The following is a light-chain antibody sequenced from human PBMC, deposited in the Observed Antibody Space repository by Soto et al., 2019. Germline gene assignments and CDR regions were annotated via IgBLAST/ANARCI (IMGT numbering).Light chain of an antibody. Sequence: QSVLTQPPSVSGAPGQRVSISCTGSSSNIGAGHDVHWYQQLPGTAPKLLMYGNSNRPSGVPDRFSGSKSGTSAPLAITGLQAEDEADYYCQSYDSGLSGSVFGGGTQLTVL. CDR1: SSNIGAGHD. CDR2: GNS. J-gene: IGLJ7*01. CDR3: QSYDSGLSGSV. V-gene: IGLV1-40*01.